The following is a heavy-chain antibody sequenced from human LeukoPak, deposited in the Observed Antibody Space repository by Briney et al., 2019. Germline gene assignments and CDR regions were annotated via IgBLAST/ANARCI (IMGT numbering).Heavy chain of an antibody. CDR2: INPNSGGT. CDR3: ASAYCGGDCSSYNWFDP. V-gene: IGHV1-2*02. Sequence: GASVKVSCKASGYTFTGYYLHWVRQAPGQGLEWMGWINPNSGGTNYAQKFQGRVTMTRDTSISTAYMELSRLRSDDTAVYYCASAYCGGDCSSYNWFDPWGQGTLVTVSS. J-gene: IGHJ5*02. D-gene: IGHD2-21*02. CDR1: GYTFTGYY.